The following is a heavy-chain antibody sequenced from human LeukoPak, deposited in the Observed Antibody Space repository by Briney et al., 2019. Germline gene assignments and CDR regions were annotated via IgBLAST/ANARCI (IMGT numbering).Heavy chain of an antibody. CDR1: GGSISSSSYY. V-gene: IGHV4-39*07. CDR3: ARDRYYYDSSGYYYFDY. Sequence: SETLSLTCTVSGGSISSSSYYWGWNRQPPGKGLEWIGTIYYSGSTYYNPSLKSRVTISVDTSKNQFSLKLSSVTAADTAVYYCARDRYYYDSSGYYYFDYWGQGTLVTVSS. CDR2: IYYSGST. J-gene: IGHJ4*02. D-gene: IGHD3-22*01.